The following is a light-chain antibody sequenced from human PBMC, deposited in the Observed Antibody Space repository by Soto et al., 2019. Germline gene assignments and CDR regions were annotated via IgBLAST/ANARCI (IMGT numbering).Light chain of an antibody. Sequence: QSVLTQPPSASGTPGQRVTISCSGSSSNIGSNTVNWYQQLPGTAPKLLIYSNNQRPSGVPDRFSGSKSGTSASLAISGLQSEDEADYDCAAWDDSLHAWVFGGGTKLTVL. V-gene: IGLV1-44*01. CDR2: SNN. CDR3: AAWDDSLHAWV. J-gene: IGLJ3*02. CDR1: SSNIGSNT.